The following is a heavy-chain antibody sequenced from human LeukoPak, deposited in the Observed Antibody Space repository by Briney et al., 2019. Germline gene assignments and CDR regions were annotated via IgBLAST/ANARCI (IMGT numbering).Heavy chain of an antibody. J-gene: IGHJ5*02. CDR1: GYTFNSYG. Sequence: ASVKVSCKASGYTFNSYGITWVRQAPGQGLEWMGWISAYNGNTNYAQKLQGRVTMTTDTSTSTAYMELRSLRSDDTAVYYCARDRGYDILTGYPNWFDPWGQGTLVTVSS. CDR3: ARDRGYDILTGYPNWFDP. V-gene: IGHV1-18*01. CDR2: ISAYNGNT. D-gene: IGHD3-9*01.